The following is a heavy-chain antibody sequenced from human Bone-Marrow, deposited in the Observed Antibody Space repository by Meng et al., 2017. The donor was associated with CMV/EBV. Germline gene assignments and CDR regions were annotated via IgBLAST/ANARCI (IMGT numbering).Heavy chain of an antibody. CDR1: GFTFSSYG. V-gene: IGHV3-30*02. CDR2: MRYDGSNK. Sequence: GESLKISCAASGFTFSSYGMHWVRQAPGKGLEWVAFMRYDGSNKYYADSVKGRFTISRDNSKNTLYLQMNSLRAEDTAVYYCFPEHAGFDYWGQGTLVTVSS. CDR3: FPEHAGFDY. D-gene: IGHD1-14*01. J-gene: IGHJ4*02.